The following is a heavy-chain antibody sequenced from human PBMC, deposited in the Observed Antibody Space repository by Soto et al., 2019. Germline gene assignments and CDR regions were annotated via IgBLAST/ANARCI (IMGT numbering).Heavy chain of an antibody. D-gene: IGHD5-12*01. V-gene: IGHV5-51*01. CDR1: GYSFTSYW. Sequence: PGESLKISCKGSGYSFTSYWIGWVRQMPGKGLEWMGIIYPGDSDTRYSPSFQGQVTISADKSISTAYLQWSSLKASDTAMYYCARWEGDGYNYAGTFDPWGQGTLVTVSS. J-gene: IGHJ5*02. CDR3: ARWEGDGYNYAGTFDP. CDR2: IYPGDSDT.